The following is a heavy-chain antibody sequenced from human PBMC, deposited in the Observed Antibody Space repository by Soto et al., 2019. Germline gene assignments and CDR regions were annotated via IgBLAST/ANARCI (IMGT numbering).Heavy chain of an antibody. Sequence: ASVQGSCKCLGFIFTNYGISWVRPAPGQGLEWMGCSSDYNGNKQYAQKFQGRVTKTKETSTRKAYMKLRSLSSDDTAVYYCARDPNDIVVVPSANLYYYYYGMDVWGQGTTVTVSS. D-gene: IGHD2-2*01. V-gene: IGHV1-18*01. CDR2: SSDYNGNK. J-gene: IGHJ6*02. CDR3: ARDPNDIVVVPSANLYYYYYGMDV. CDR1: GFIFTNYG.